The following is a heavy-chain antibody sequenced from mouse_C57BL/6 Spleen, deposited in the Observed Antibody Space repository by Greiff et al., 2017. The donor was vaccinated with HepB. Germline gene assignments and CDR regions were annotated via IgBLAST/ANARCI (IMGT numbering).Heavy chain of an antibody. CDR1: GYSITSGYY. V-gene: IGHV3-6*01. CDR2: ISYDGSN. Sequence: EVKLVESGPGLVKPSQSLSLTCSVTGYSITSGYYWNWIRQFPGNKLEWMGYISYDGSNNYNPSLKNRISITRDTSKNQFFLKLNSVTTEDTATYYCAREGGLRRGDYAMDYWGQGTSVTVSS. J-gene: IGHJ4*01. CDR3: AREGGLRRGDYAMDY. D-gene: IGHD2-4*01.